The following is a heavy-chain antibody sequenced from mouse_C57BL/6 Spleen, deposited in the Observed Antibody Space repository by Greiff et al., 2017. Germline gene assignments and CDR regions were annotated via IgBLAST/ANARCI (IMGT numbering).Heavy chain of an antibody. CDR2: IDPSDSYT. J-gene: IGHJ2*01. CDR1: GYTFTSYW. V-gene: IGHV1-59*01. Sequence: QVQLQQPGAELVRPGTSVKLSCKASGYTFTSYWMHWVKQRPGQGLEWIGVIDPSDSYTNYNQKFKGKATLTVDTSASTAYMQLSSLTSEDSAVYYWATGEDSWGQGTTLTVSS. CDR3: ATGEDS.